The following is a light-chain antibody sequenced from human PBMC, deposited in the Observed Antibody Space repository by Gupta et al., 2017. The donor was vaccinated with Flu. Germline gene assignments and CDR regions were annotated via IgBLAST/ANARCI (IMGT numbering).Light chain of an antibody. Sequence: DIQMTQSPSSLSASVGDRVTITCRASQSISSYLNWYQQKPGKAPKLLIYAASSLQSGVPSRFSGSGSGTDFTRTISSLQPEDFATYYCQQSYSTLSTFGPGTKVDIK. V-gene: IGKV1-39*01. J-gene: IGKJ3*01. CDR2: AAS. CDR1: QSISSY. CDR3: QQSYSTLST.